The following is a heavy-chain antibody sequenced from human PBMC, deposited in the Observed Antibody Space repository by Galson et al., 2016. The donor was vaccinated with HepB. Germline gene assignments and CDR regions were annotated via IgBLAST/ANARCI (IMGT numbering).Heavy chain of an antibody. D-gene: IGHD1-26*01. CDR3: ARGLVGGTGGRH. CDR2: IYHRGST. V-gene: IGHV4-4*02. Sequence: SETLSLTCAVSGGSISKSTWWSWVRQPPGKGRAWIGEIYHRGSTNYNPSLKSRVTMSVDKSNNQFSLNLRSVTAVDTAVYYCARGLVGGTGGRHWGQGTLVTVSS. CDR1: GGSISKSTW. J-gene: IGHJ4*02.